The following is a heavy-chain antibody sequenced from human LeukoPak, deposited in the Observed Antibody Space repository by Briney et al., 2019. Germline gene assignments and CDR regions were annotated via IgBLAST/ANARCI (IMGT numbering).Heavy chain of an antibody. J-gene: IGHJ3*02. CDR2: IYYSGST. CDR3: ARLVSLTDAFDI. V-gene: IGHV4-39*01. D-gene: IGHD5/OR15-5a*01. Sequence: SETLSLTCTVSGGSISSYYWGWIRQPPGKGLEWIGSIYYSGSTYYNPSLKSRVTISVDTSKNQFSLKLSSVTAADTAVYYCARLVSLTDAFDIWGQGTMVTVSS. CDR1: GGSISSYY.